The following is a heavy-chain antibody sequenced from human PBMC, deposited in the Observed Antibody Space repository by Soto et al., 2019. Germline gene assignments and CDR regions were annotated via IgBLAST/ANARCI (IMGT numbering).Heavy chain of an antibody. D-gene: IGHD2-21*01. CDR1: GFTFTDSA. CDR3: SRRRDWTATDPLDY. Sequence: EVQLVESGGGLVQPGGSLKLSCAASGFTFTDSAIHWVRQASGKGPEWVGRIRNKVNTYATAYAASVKGRFTISRDDATGTTYLQMKSLKTEDTAVYYCSRRRDWTATDPLDYWGQGTLVTVSS. J-gene: IGHJ4*02. CDR2: IRNKVNTYAT. V-gene: IGHV3-73*02.